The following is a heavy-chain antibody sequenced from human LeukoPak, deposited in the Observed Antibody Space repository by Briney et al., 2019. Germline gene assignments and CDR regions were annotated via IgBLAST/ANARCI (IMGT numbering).Heavy chain of an antibody. V-gene: IGHV1-18*01. CDR3: ARSYDSSGYYSAFDI. D-gene: IGHD3-22*01. Sequence: ASVKVSCKASGYTFTSYGISWVRQAPGQGLEWMGWISAYNGNTNYAQKLQGRVTMTTDTSTSTAYMELRSLRSDDTAVYYCARSYDSSGYYSAFDIWGQGTMVTVSS. CDR1: GYTFTSYG. J-gene: IGHJ3*02. CDR2: ISAYNGNT.